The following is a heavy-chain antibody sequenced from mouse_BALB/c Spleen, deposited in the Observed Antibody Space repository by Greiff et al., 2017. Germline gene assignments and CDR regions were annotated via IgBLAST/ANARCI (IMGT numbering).Heavy chain of an antibody. V-gene: IGHV2-6-7*01. D-gene: IGHD2-1*01. CDR2: IWGDGST. Sequence: VKLMESGPGLVAPSQSLSITCTVSGFSLTGYGVNWVRQPPGKGLEWLGMIWGDGSTDYNSALKSRLSISKDNSKSQVFLKMNSLQTDDTARYYCARDGNPNYYAMDYWGQGTSVTVSS. CDR3: ARDGNPNYYAMDY. CDR1: GFSLTGYG. J-gene: IGHJ4*01.